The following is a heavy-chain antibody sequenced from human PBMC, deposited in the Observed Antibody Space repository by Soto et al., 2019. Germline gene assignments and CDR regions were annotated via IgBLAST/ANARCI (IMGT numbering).Heavy chain of an antibody. Sequence: EVQVVESGGGLVQPGGSLRLSCAASGFIFSRFWMTWVRQAPGKGLEWVANIKQDGSEKNYVDSVKGRFTISRDNAKNSLYLQMNSLRVEHTAVYNCARGVDGVGEKPGDYHRAQLDYWGQGTLVTVSS. CDR2: IKQDGSEK. CDR3: ARGVDGVGEKPGDYHRAQLDY. D-gene: IGHD4-17*01. V-gene: IGHV3-7*01. J-gene: IGHJ4*02. CDR1: GFIFSRFW.